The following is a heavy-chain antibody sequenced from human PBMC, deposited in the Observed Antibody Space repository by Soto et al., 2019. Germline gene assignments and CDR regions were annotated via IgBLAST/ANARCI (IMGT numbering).Heavy chain of an antibody. J-gene: IGHJ4*02. CDR3: ARGLPYDSSGYFFDY. V-gene: IGHV3-30*03. D-gene: IGHD3-22*01. CDR1: GFTSSSYG. Sequence: GGSLRLSCAASGFTSSSYGMHWVRQAPGKGLEWVALVSYHGTNKYYGDSVNGRFTISRDNSKNTLYLQMNSLRAEDTAVYYCARGLPYDSSGYFFDYWGQGTLVTVS. CDR2: VSYHGTNK.